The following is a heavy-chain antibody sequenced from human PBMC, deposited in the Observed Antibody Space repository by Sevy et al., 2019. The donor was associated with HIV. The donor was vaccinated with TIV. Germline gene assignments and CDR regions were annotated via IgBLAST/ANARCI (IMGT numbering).Heavy chain of an antibody. J-gene: IGHJ4*02. V-gene: IGHV3-30*04. D-gene: IGHD2-8*01. CDR3: ARVAVEYCTNDCYHRFDH. CDR1: GFTFPIYS. CDR2: ISYDGNYK. Sequence: GGSLRLSCVASGFTFPIYSVLWVRQAPGEGLEWLTLISYDGNYKYYADSVKGRFTIYRDNSNNILYLQMSSLRVEDTALYFCARVAVEYCTNDCYHRFDHWGLGTLVTVSS.